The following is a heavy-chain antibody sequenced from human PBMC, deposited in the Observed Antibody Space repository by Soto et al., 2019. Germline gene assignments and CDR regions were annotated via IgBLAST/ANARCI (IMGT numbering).Heavy chain of an antibody. D-gene: IGHD3-3*01. J-gene: IGHJ4*02. V-gene: IGHV4-34*01. CDR2: INHSGST. Sequence: PSETLSLTCAVYGGSFSGYYWSWIRQPPGKGLEWIGEINHSGSTNYNPSLKSRVTISVDTSKNQFSLKLSSVTAADTAVYYCARVSLYDFWSGYYTRVTYFDYWGQGTLVSVPS. CDR3: ARVSLYDFWSGYYTRVTYFDY. CDR1: GGSFSGYY.